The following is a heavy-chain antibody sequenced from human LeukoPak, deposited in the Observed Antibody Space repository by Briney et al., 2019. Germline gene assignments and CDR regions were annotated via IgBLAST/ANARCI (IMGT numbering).Heavy chain of an antibody. J-gene: IGHJ6*03. CDR1: GGSISSYY. Sequence: SETLSLTCTVSGGSISSYYWSWIRQPPGKGLEWIGCIYYSGSTNYNPSLKSRVTISVDTSKNQFSLKLSSVTAADTAVYYCARTPMTKPFYYYYYLDVWGKGTTVTVSS. V-gene: IGHV4-59*08. CDR3: ARTPMTKPFYYYYYLDV. CDR2: IYYSGST. D-gene: IGHD3-22*01.